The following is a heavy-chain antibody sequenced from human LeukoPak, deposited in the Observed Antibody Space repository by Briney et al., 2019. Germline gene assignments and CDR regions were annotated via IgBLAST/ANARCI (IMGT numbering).Heavy chain of an antibody. CDR1: GFTFSGSA. V-gene: IGHV3-73*01. CDR2: IRSKAHSYAT. J-gene: IGHJ4*02. Sequence: GGSLRLSCAASGFTFSGSAMHWVRQASGKGLEWVGRIRSKAHSYATAYAASVKGRFTISRDNAKNSLYLQMNSLRAEDTAVYYCARDAWPTDHFDYWGQGTLVTVSS. CDR3: ARDAWPTDHFDY. D-gene: IGHD2-2*01.